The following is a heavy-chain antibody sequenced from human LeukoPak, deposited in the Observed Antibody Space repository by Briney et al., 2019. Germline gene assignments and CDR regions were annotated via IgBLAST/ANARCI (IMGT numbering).Heavy chain of an antibody. J-gene: IGHJ4*02. CDR3: ARRGYYDYSGFDY. Sequence: GGSLRLSCAASGFSISTYWIHWVRHAPGKGLVWVSRINPDGSTTYYADSVKGRITISRDNAKKSLYLQMKSLRAEDTAIYYCARRGYYDYSGFDYWGQGTLVTVSS. D-gene: IGHD3-22*01. V-gene: IGHV3-74*01. CDR1: GFSISTYW. CDR2: INPDGSTT.